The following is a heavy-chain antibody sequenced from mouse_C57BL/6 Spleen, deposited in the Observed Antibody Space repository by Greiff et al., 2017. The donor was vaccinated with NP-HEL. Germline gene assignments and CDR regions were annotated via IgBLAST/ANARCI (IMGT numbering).Heavy chain of an antibody. CDR1: GFTFSDYG. CDR3: AKTIYYYGSSHYYAMDY. V-gene: IGHV5-17*01. D-gene: IGHD1-1*01. J-gene: IGHJ4*01. CDR2: ISSGSSTI. Sequence: EVQLVESGGGLVKPGGSLKLSCAASGFTFSDYGMHWVRQAPEKGLEWVAYISSGSSTIYYADTVKGRFTISRDNAKKTLFLQMTSLRSEDTAMYYCAKTIYYYGSSHYYAMDYWGQGTSVTVSS.